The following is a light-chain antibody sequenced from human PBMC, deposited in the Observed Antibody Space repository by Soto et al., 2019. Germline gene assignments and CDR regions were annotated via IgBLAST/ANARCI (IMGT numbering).Light chain of an antibody. CDR1: QSISNF. V-gene: IGKV1-39*01. CDR2: AAS. J-gene: IGKJ4*01. Sequence: DIQMTQSPSSLSASVGDRVTITCRASQSISNFLNWYQQKPGKAPKLLIYAASSLQSGVPARFSGSGSGTDFTLTVSSLQPDDFATYYCQQSYSTPLTFGGGTKVEIK. CDR3: QQSYSTPLT.